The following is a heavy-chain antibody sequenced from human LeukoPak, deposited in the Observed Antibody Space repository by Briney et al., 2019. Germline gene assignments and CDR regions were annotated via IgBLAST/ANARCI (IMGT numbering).Heavy chain of an antibody. V-gene: IGHV3-7*01. CDR3: ARRAMGATSFDY. CDR2: IKEDGSEK. D-gene: IGHD1-26*01. Sequence: PGGSLRLSCAASGFTFSSHWMTWVRQAPGKGLEWVANIKEDGSEKYYVDSVKGRFTISRDNAKNSLLLQMSSLRAEDTAVYYCARRAMGATSFDYWGRGTLVTVSS. J-gene: IGHJ4*02. CDR1: GFTFSSHW.